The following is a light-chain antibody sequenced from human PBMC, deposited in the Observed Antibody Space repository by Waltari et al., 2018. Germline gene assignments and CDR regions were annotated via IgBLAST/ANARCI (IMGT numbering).Light chain of an antibody. CDR3: SSYTDINIALI. CDR2: DVS. Sequence: QSALTQPASMSGSAGQSITISCTGTSSNIGGYAFILWYQQHPGKSPRLIIFDVSLRPSGVSGRFSGSKSGNTASLSISGLQADDEADYFCSSYTDINIALIFGGGTKVTVL. CDR1: SSNIGGYAF. J-gene: IGLJ2*01. V-gene: IGLV2-14*01.